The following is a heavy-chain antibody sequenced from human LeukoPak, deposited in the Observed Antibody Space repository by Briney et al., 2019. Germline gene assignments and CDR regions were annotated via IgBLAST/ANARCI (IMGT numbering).Heavy chain of an antibody. J-gene: IGHJ3*02. CDR1: GFTFSRNA. CDR2: ISSDGSNQ. CDR3: ARGPGSHDAFDI. D-gene: IGHD1-26*01. Sequence: GGSLRLSCAASGFTFSRNAMHWVRQAPGKGLEWVAIISSDGSNQYYADSVKGRFTISRDNSKNTLYLQMNSLRAEDTAVYYCARGPGSHDAFDIWGQGTMVTVSS. V-gene: IGHV3-30*04.